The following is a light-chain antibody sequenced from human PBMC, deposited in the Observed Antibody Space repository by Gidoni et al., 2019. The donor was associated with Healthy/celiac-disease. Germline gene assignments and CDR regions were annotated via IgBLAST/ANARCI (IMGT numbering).Light chain of an antibody. V-gene: IGLV2-8*01. J-gene: IGLJ1*01. CDR2: EVS. CDR1: SSDVGGYNY. CDR3: SSYGV. Sequence: QSALTQPPSASGSPGQSVTISCTGTSSDVGGYNYVSWYQQLPGKAPKLMIYEVSKRPSGVPDRFSGSKSGNTASLTVSGLQAEDEADYYCSSYGVFGTGTKVTVL.